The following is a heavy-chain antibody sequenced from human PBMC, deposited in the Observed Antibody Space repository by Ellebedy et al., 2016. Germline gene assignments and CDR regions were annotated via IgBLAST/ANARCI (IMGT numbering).Heavy chain of an antibody. J-gene: IGHJ4*02. D-gene: IGHD6-19*01. CDR3: TRVGVTGTRGLDY. V-gene: IGHV3-74*01. CDR1: GFTFSSYW. Sequence: GGSLRLXXVASGFTFSSYWMHWVRQVPGKGLVWVSRINSDGSSTSYADSVKGRFTISRDNAKNSLYLQINSVRAEDTAVYYCTRVGVTGTRGLDYWGQGTLVTVSS. CDR2: INSDGSST.